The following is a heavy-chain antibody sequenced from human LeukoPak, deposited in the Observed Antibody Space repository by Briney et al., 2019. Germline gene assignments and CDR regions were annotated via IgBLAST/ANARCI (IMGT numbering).Heavy chain of an antibody. Sequence: PGGSLRLSCAASGFTFSSYSMNWVRQAPGKGLEWVSSISGNSNFIYYADSVKGRFTISRDNAKNSLYLQMNSLRAEDTAVYYCARDPGYSSSWYYYYGMDVWGQGTTVTVSS. CDR1: GFTFSSYS. CDR3: ARDPGYSSSWYYYYGMDV. V-gene: IGHV3-21*01. J-gene: IGHJ6*02. CDR2: ISGNSNFI. D-gene: IGHD6-13*01.